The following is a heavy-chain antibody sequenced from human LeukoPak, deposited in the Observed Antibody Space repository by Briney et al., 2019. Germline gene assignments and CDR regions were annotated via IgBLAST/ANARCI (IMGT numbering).Heavy chain of an antibody. D-gene: IGHD4-17*01. V-gene: IGHV3-21*01. CDR1: GFTFSSYS. CDR2: ISSSSSYI. Sequence: PGGSLRLSCAASGFTFSSYSMNWVRQAPGKGLEWVSSISSSSSYIYYADSVKGRFTISRDNAKNSLYLQMNSLRAEDTAVYYCARDRPGLRIDYYYYMDVWGKGTTVTVSS. CDR3: ARDRPGLRIDYYYYMDV. J-gene: IGHJ6*03.